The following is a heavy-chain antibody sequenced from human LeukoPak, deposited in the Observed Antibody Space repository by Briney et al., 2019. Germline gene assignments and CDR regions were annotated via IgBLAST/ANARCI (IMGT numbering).Heavy chain of an antibody. CDR3: ARVGCSSTSCYPADY. CDR2: ISAYNGNT. Sequence: ASVKVSCKASGYTFTSYGISWVRQAPGQGLEWMGWISAYNGNTNYAQKLQGRVTMTTDTSTSTAYMELRSLRSDDTAVYYCARVGCSSTSCYPADYWGQGTLVTVSS. V-gene: IGHV1-18*01. CDR1: GYTFTSYG. D-gene: IGHD2-2*01. J-gene: IGHJ4*02.